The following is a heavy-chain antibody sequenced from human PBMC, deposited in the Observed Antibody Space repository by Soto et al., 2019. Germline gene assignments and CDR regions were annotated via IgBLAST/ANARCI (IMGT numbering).Heavy chain of an antibody. Sequence: GSSLRLSCAASGFTFSTYAMTWVRQGPGKGLEWVSIISSSGGATYYLDSVKGRFTISRDNSRNTLHLQMNSLRAEDAAVYLCAKNGEFGSWGKDVWGQGTTVTVSS. CDR3: AKNGEFGSWGKDV. V-gene: IGHV3-23*01. D-gene: IGHD3-3*01. CDR2: ISSSGGAT. CDR1: GFTFSTYA. J-gene: IGHJ6*02.